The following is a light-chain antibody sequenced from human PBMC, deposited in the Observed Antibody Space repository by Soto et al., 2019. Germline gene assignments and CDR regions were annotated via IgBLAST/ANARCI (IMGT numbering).Light chain of an antibody. CDR2: EVN. J-gene: IGLJ2*01. CDR3: SSYTSIATL. Sequence: QAVVTQPASVSGSPGQSITISCTGSSNNIGGYNYVSWYQQHPGKAPKLLIYEVNFRASGVSSRFSGSKSGDTASLTISGLQAEDEAEYYCSSYTSIATLFGGGTKVTVL. V-gene: IGLV2-14*01. CDR1: SNNIGGYNY.